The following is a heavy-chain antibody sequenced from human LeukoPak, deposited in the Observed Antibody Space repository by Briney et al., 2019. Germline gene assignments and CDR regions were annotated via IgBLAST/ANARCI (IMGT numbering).Heavy chain of an antibody. D-gene: IGHD4-23*01. CDR1: GFTFSGYA. V-gene: IGHV3-30*04. CDR3: ASTYGGNVNVVDY. CDR2: ISYDGSNK. J-gene: IGHJ4*02. Sequence: GGSLRLSCAASGFTFSGYAMHWVRQAPGKGLEWVAVISYDGSNKYYADSVKGRFTISRDNSKNTLYLQMNSLRAEDTAVYYCASTYGGNVNVVDYWGQGTLVTVSS.